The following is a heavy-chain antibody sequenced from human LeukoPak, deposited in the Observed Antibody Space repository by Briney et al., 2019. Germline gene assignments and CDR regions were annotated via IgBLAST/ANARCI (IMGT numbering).Heavy chain of an antibody. Sequence: GGSLRLSCAASGFTFSSYGMHWVRQAPGKGLEWVAFIRYDERSKFYADSVKGRFTISRDNSKNTLYLQMNSLRAEDTAVYYCARAEAYYDILTGSNDAFDIWGQGTMVTVSS. CDR2: IRYDERSK. J-gene: IGHJ3*02. CDR1: GFTFSSYG. CDR3: ARAEAYYDILTGSNDAFDI. D-gene: IGHD3-9*01. V-gene: IGHV3-30*02.